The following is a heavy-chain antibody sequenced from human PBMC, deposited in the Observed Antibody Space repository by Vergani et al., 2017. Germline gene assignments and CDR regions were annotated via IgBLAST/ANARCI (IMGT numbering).Heavy chain of an antibody. J-gene: IGHJ6*02. V-gene: IGHV1-69*12. CDR1: GGPLSSYA. CDR3: ARAGYCSSTSCYTDYYYGMDV. D-gene: IGHD2-2*02. CDR2: IIPIFGTA. Sequence: QVQLVQSGAEVRNPGSSVKFPCKASGGPLSSYAISWVRQAPGQGLEWMGGIIPIFGTATYAQKFQGRVTITVDESTSTAYMELRSLRSEDTAVYYCARAGYCSSTSCYTDYYYGMDVWGQGTTVTVSS.